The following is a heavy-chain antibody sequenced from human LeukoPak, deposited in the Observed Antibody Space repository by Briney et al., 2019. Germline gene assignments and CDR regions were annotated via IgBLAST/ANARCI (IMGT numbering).Heavy chain of an antibody. J-gene: IGHJ4*02. Sequence: GGSLRLSCAASGFTFNSYAMSWVRQAPGKGLEWVSYISSSSSTIYYADSVKGRFTISRDNAKNSLYLQMNSLRAEDTAVYYCARLYSSSWYDYWGQGTLVTVSS. D-gene: IGHD6-13*01. V-gene: IGHV3-48*01. CDR1: GFTFNSYA. CDR2: ISSSSSTI. CDR3: ARLYSSSWYDY.